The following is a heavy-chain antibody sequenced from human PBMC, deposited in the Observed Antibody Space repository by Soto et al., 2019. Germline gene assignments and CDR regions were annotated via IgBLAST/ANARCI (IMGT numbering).Heavy chain of an antibody. D-gene: IGHD5-12*01. CDR1: GFTFSSYG. CDR3: ARDPEMATIPWFDP. Sequence: LSLSCAASGFTFSSYGMHWVRQAPGKGLEWVAVIWYDGSNKYYADSVKGRFTISRDNSKNTLYLQMNSLRAEDTAVYYCARDPEMATIPWFDPWGQGTLVTVSS. CDR2: IWYDGSNK. J-gene: IGHJ5*02. V-gene: IGHV3-33*01.